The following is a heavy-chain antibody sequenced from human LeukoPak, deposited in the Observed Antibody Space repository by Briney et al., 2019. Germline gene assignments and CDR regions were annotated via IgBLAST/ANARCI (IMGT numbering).Heavy chain of an antibody. CDR3: ARDGRAVAAIPYYYYGMDV. D-gene: IGHD6-19*01. CDR1: GGSISSYY. Sequence: PSETLSLTCTVSGGSISSYYWSWIRQPAGKGLEWIGRIYTGGSTNYNPSLKSRVTMSVDTSKNQFSLKLSSVTAADTAVYYCARDGRAVAAIPYYYYGMDVWGQGTTVTVSS. CDR2: IYTGGST. V-gene: IGHV4-4*07. J-gene: IGHJ6*02.